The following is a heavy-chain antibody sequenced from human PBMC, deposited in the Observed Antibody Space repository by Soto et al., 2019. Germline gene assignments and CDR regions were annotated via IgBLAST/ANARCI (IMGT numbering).Heavy chain of an antibody. Sequence: QVQLVESGGGVVQPGRSLRLSCAASGFTFSSYGMHWVRQAPGKGLEWVAVISYDGSNKYYADSVKGRFTISRDNSKNTLYLQMNSLRAEDTAVYYCAKDPYSSSWYDYYYMDVWGKGTTVTVSS. J-gene: IGHJ6*03. D-gene: IGHD6-13*01. V-gene: IGHV3-30*18. CDR2: ISYDGSNK. CDR3: AKDPYSSSWYDYYYMDV. CDR1: GFTFSSYG.